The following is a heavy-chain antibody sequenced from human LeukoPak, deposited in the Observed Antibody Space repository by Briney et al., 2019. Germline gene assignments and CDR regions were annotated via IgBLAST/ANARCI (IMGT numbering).Heavy chain of an antibody. D-gene: IGHD2-21*02. Sequence: SETLSLTCAVSGGSISSSNWWSWVRQPPGKGLEWIGEIYHSGSTNYNPSLKSRVTISVDKSKNQFSLKLSSVTAADTAVYYCAREETAYCGGDCYSFDAFDIWGQGTMVTVSS. CDR1: GGSISSSNW. CDR3: AREETAYCGGDCYSFDAFDI. J-gene: IGHJ3*02. CDR2: IYHSGST. V-gene: IGHV4-4*02.